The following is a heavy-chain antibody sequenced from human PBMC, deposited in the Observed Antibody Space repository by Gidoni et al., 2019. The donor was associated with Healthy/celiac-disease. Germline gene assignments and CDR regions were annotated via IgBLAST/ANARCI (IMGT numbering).Heavy chain of an antibody. J-gene: IGHJ4*02. CDR2: IYWNDDK. D-gene: IGHD3-10*01. CDR1: GFPPSPSGVG. CDR3: ALYYYGSGSYLLSFDY. V-gene: IGHV2-5*01. Sequence: QITLKESGPTLVKPTHPPTLTCISSGFPPSPSGVGVGWNRQPPGKALEWLALIYWNDDKRYIPSLKSRLTITKDTSKTQVVLTMTNMDPVDTATYYCALYYYGSGSYLLSFDYGGQGTLVTVSS.